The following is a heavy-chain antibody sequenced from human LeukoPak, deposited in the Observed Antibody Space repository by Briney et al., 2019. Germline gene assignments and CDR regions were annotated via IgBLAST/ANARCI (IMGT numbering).Heavy chain of an antibody. J-gene: IGHJ3*02. CDR3: ARDRVGRALLDAFDI. V-gene: IGHV3-48*03. CDR1: GFTFSSYE. CDR2: ISSSGSTI. D-gene: IGHD5-24*01. Sequence: PGGSLRLSCAASGFTFSSYEMNWVRQAPGKGLEWVSYISSSGSTIYYADSVKGRFTISRDNAKNSLYLQMNSLRAEDTALYYCARDRVGRALLDAFDIWGQGTMVTVSS.